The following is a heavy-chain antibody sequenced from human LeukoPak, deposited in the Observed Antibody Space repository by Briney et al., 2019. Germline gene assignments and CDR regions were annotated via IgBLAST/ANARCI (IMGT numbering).Heavy chain of an antibody. D-gene: IGHD3-22*01. Sequence: GGSLRLSCAASGFTFSSYAMSWVRQAPGKGLVWVSRINSDGSSTSYADSVKGRFTISRDNAKNTLYLQMNSLRAEDTAVYYCARGYYDSSGWPFMDVWGQGTTVTVSS. CDR3: ARGYYDSSGWPFMDV. CDR2: INSDGSST. J-gene: IGHJ6*02. V-gene: IGHV3-74*01. CDR1: GFTFSSYA.